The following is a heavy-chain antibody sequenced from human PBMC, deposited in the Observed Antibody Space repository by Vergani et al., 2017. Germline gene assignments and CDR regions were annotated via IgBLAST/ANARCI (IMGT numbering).Heavy chain of an antibody. D-gene: IGHD3-3*01. Sequence: EVQLVESGGGLVQPGGSLRLSCAASGFTFSSYWMSWVRQAPGKGLEWVANIKQDGSEKYYLDSVKGRFTISRDNAKNSLYLQMNSLRAEDTAVYYCARDPDKNTIFGVVISEDVWGKGTTVTVSS. CDR2: IKQDGSEK. J-gene: IGHJ6*04. V-gene: IGHV3-7*01. CDR1: GFTFSSYW. CDR3: ARDPDKNTIFGVVISEDV.